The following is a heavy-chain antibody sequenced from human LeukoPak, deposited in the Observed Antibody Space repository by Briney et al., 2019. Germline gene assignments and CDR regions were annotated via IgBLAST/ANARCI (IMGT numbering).Heavy chain of an antibody. D-gene: IGHD2-2*01. CDR3: ARPGVSTAMFFDY. J-gene: IGHJ4*02. CDR2: ISSSSSTV. Sequence: GGSLRLSCAASGFTFSSYSMNWVRQAPRKGLEWVSYISSSSSTVYYADSVKGRFTISRDNAKNSLYLQMNSLRDEDTAVYYCARPGVSTAMFFDYWGQGTLVTVSS. V-gene: IGHV3-48*02. CDR1: GFTFSSYS.